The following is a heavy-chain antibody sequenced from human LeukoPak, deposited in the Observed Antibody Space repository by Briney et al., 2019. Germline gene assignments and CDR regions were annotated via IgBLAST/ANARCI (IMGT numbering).Heavy chain of an antibody. D-gene: IGHD3-3*01. CDR1: GFTFDDYA. Sequence: QPGGSLRLSCAASGFTFDDYAMHWVRQAPGKGLEWVSLISGDGDSTYYSDSVKGRFTISRDNRKNSLFLQMNSLRTEDTAFYCCAKDISASVFGVASDYWGQGTLVTVSS. CDR2: ISGDGDST. V-gene: IGHV3-43*02. CDR3: AKDISASVFGVASDY. J-gene: IGHJ4*02.